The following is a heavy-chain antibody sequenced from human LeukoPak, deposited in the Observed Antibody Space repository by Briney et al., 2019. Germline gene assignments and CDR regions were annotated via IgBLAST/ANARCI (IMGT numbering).Heavy chain of an antibody. V-gene: IGHV4-39*01. Sequence: SETLSLTCTVSGGSISSSSYYWGWIRQPPEKGLEWIGSIYYSGSTYYNPSLKSRVTISVDTSKNQFSLKLSSVTAADTAVYYCARQLDCSSTSCYQFDYWGQGTLVTVSS. D-gene: IGHD2-2*01. CDR2: IYYSGST. CDR3: ARQLDCSSTSCYQFDY. CDR1: GGSISSSSYY. J-gene: IGHJ4*02.